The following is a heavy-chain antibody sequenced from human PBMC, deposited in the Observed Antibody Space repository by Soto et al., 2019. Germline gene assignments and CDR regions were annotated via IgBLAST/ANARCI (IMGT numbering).Heavy chain of an antibody. Sequence: QVQLVQSGAEVKKPGSSVKVSCKASGGTFSSYAISWVRQAPGQGLEWMGGIIPIFGTANYAQKFQGRVTITADESTSTAYMERSSLRSEDTAVYYCARGREGHYYYYYGMDVWGQGTTVTVSS. CDR3: ARGREGHYYYYYGMDV. CDR2: IIPIFGTA. CDR1: GGTFSSYA. V-gene: IGHV1-69*12. J-gene: IGHJ6*02.